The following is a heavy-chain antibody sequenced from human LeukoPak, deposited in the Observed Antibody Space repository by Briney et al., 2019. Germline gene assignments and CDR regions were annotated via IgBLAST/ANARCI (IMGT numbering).Heavy chain of an antibody. D-gene: IGHD3-10*01. V-gene: IGHV4-59*01. CDR3: AREGIDRIDY. J-gene: IGHJ4*02. CDR1: GGSISSYY. CDR2: IYYSGST. Sequence: SETLSLTCTVSGGSISSYYWSWIRQPPGKGLEWIGYIYYSGSTNYNPSLKSRVTISVDTSKNQFSLKLSSVTAADTAVYYCAREGIDRIDYWGQGTLVTVSS.